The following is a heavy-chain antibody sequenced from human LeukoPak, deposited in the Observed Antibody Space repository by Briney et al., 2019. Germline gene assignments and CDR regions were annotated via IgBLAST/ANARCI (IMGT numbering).Heavy chain of an antibody. CDR3: GRWNLALDH. CDR2: IKQDGSEK. Sequence: PGGSLRLSCAASGFTFSSYWMSWVRQAPGRGLEWVANIKQDGSEKYYVDSVKGRFTISRDNAKDSLYLQMISLRTDDTAVYYCGRWNLALDHWGQGVMVTVSS. CDR1: GFTFSSYW. V-gene: IGHV3-7*01. D-gene: IGHD1-1*01. J-gene: IGHJ5*02.